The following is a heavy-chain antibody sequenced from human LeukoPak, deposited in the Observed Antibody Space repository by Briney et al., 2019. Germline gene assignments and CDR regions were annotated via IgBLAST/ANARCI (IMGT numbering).Heavy chain of an antibody. CDR3: ARLKNYDILTGYWIDP. CDR1: GYTFTSYG. J-gene: IGHJ5*02. D-gene: IGHD3-9*01. Sequence: ASVTVSFKASGYTFTSYGISWVRQAPGQGLEWMGWISAYNGNTNYAQKLQGRVTMTTDTSTSTAYMELRSLRSDDTAVYYCARLKNYDILTGYWIDPWGQGTLVTVSS. V-gene: IGHV1-18*01. CDR2: ISAYNGNT.